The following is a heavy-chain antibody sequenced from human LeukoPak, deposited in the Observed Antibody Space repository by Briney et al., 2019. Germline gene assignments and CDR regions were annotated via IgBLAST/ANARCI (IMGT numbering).Heavy chain of an antibody. J-gene: IGHJ4*02. V-gene: IGHV3-74*01. Sequence: QPGGSLRLSCAASGFTFSSYWMHWVRQAPGKGLVWVSRINRDGSTTRYADSMRGRFTISRDNAKNTLDLQMSSLRVEDTAVYYCARDTSSSFDYWGQGILVTVSS. CDR3: ARDTSSSFDY. D-gene: IGHD6-19*01. CDR2: INRDGSTT. CDR1: GFTFSSYW.